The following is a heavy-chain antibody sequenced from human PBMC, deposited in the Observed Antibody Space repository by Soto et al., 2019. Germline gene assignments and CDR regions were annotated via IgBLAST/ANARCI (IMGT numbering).Heavy chain of an antibody. J-gene: IGHJ5*02. CDR1: GSTFSGKG. V-gene: IGHV3-33*01. CDR3: ARGGVWYCSSTSCSGWFDT. CDR2: IWYDGSNK. Sequence: QVQLVESGGGGVQPGRSLRLSWPASGSTFSGKGRNWVAQAPGKGLEWVAVIWYDGSNKYYADPVKGRFTISIDNSKNPLYLQMNSLRAEDTAVYYCARGGVWYCSSTSCSGWFDTWGQGALVTVSS. D-gene: IGHD2-2*01.